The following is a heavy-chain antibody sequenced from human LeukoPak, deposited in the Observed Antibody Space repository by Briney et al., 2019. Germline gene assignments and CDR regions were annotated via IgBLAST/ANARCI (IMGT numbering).Heavy chain of an antibody. CDR3: ARGGVVADGTWFDP. Sequence: PGRSLRLSCAASGFTFSGYGMHWVRQAPGKGLEWVTGIAYDGSRKHYADSVKGRFTISRDNSRNTMDLQMNSLRVEDTAVYYCARGGVVADGTWFDPWGQGTLVTVSS. CDR2: IAYDGSRK. J-gene: IGHJ5*02. V-gene: IGHV3-30*03. CDR1: GFTFSGYG. D-gene: IGHD6-13*01.